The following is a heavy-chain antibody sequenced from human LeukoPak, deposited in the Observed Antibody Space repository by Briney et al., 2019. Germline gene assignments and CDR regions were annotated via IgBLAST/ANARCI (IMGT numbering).Heavy chain of an antibody. CDR2: IFSADGI. CDR1: GFSVREYF. V-gene: IGHV3-53*01. CDR3: ARGRSKTTVFED. Sequence: GGSLRLSCAASGFSVREYFMAWVRQAPGKGLQWVSHIFSADGIEYAGSVKGRFTVSRDTATNTVYLQMNSLRVEDTAIYFCARGRSKTTVFEDWGLGTLVTVSS. J-gene: IGHJ4*02. D-gene: IGHD4-17*01.